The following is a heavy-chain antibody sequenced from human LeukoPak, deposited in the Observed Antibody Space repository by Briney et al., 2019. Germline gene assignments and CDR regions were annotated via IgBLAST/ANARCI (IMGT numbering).Heavy chain of an antibody. CDR1: GGSISSGSYY. J-gene: IGHJ4*02. Sequence: SQTLSLTCTVSGGSISSGSYYWSWIRQPAGKGLEWIGRIYTSGSTNYNPSLKSRVTIPVDTSKNQFSLKLSSVTAADTAVYYCARVPRGGYSVTVDYWGQGTLVTVSS. CDR3: ARVPRGGYSVTVDY. CDR2: IYTSGST. V-gene: IGHV4-61*02. D-gene: IGHD3-22*01.